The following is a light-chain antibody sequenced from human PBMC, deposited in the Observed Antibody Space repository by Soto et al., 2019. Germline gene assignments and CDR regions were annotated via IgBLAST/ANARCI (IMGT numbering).Light chain of an antibody. Sequence: QSVLTQPPSASGTPGQRVTISCSGSSSNIGSNTVNWYQQLPGTAPKLLIYSNYQRPSGVPDRFSGSKSGTSASLAISGLQSEDEADYYCAAWDDRLNGRVFGGGTKLT. V-gene: IGLV1-44*01. CDR1: SSNIGSNT. J-gene: IGLJ2*01. CDR3: AAWDDRLNGRV. CDR2: SNY.